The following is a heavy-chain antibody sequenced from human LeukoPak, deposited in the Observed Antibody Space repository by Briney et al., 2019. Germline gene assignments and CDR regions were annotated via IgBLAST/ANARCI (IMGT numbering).Heavy chain of an antibody. J-gene: IGHJ4*02. CDR1: GFTFSTYA. D-gene: IGHD5-24*01. V-gene: IGHV3-23*01. CDR3: AKGAARDGYNYLGDY. Sequence: GGSLRLSCAASGFTFSTYAMSWVGQAPGKGLEWVTVISVSGGSTYYADSVKGRFTISRDNSKNTLYLQMNSLRAEDTAVYYCAKGAARDGYNYLGDYWGQGTLVTVSS. CDR2: ISVSGGST.